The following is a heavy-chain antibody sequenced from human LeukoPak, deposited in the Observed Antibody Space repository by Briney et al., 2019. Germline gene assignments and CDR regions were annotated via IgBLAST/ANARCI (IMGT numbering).Heavy chain of an antibody. D-gene: IGHD6-6*01. CDR1: GYTFTIYA. CDR2: ISAYNDNT. Sequence: ASVTVSCKSSGYTFTIYAITWVRQAPGQGLEWMGWISAYNDNTNYAQNLQGRVTMTTDTSTSTAYMELSSLRSEDTAVYYCASPRYSSSSITNLIYYYYYMDVWGKGTTVTVSS. CDR3: ASPRYSSSSITNLIYYYYYMDV. J-gene: IGHJ6*03. V-gene: IGHV1-18*01.